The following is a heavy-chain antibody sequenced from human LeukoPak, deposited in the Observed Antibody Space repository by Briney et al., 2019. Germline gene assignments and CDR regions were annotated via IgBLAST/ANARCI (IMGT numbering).Heavy chain of an antibody. Sequence: PSETLSLTCTVSGDSLSSSFWSWIRQPAGKGLEWIGRIYTSGYTNYNPSLKSRVTISVDTSKNQFSLKLSSVTAADTAVYYCARGMGPSVVVVSPWGQGTLVTVSS. CDR3: ARGMGPSVVVVSP. D-gene: IGHD2-15*01. V-gene: IGHV4-4*07. J-gene: IGHJ5*02. CDR2: IYTSGYT. CDR1: GDSLSSSF.